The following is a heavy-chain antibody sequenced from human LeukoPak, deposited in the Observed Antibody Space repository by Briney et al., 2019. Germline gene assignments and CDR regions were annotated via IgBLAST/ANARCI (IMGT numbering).Heavy chain of an antibody. D-gene: IGHD4/OR15-4a*01. Sequence: PSETLSLTCTVSGGSISSSSYYWGWIRQPPGKGLEWIGSIYYSGSTYYNPSLKSRVTISVDTSKNQFSLKLSSVTAADTAVYYCARVSEGADFDYWGQGTLVTVSS. J-gene: IGHJ4*02. CDR2: IYYSGST. CDR3: ARVSEGADFDY. CDR1: GGSISSSSYY. V-gene: IGHV4-39*07.